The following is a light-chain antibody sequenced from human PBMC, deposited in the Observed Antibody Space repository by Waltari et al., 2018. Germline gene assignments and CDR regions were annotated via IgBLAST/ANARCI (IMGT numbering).Light chain of an antibody. CDR3: SSYAGSNNFV. CDR2: EVS. Sequence: QSALTQPPSASGSPGPSVTISCTGTSSDLGGSNYVSWYQQHPGKAPKLMIYEVSKRPSGVPDRFSGSKAGNTASLTVSGLQAEDEADYYCSSYAGSNNFVFGTGTKVTVL. CDR1: SSDLGGSNY. V-gene: IGLV2-8*01. J-gene: IGLJ1*01.